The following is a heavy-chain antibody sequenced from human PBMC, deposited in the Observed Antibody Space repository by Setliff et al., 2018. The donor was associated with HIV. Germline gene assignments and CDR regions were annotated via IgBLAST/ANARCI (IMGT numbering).Heavy chain of an antibody. J-gene: IGHJ4*02. Sequence: GGSLRLSCAASGFTFSSYGMHWVRQAPGKGLEWVAFIRYDGSNKYYAESVKGRFTISRDNSKSTVYLQMNSVTPEDSAMYYCAKFRYAIKSTYYFDSWGQGTLVTVSS. CDR3: AKFRYAIKSTYYFDS. D-gene: IGHD2-2*01. CDR1: GFTFSSYG. V-gene: IGHV3-30*02. CDR2: IRYDGSNK.